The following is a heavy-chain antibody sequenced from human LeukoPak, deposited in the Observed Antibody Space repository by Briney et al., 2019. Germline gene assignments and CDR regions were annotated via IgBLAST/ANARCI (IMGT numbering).Heavy chain of an antibody. D-gene: IGHD2-2*02. Sequence: ASVKVSCKASGYTFTGYYMHWVRQAPGQGLEWMGWINPNSGGTNYAQKFQGRVTMTRDTSISTAYMELTSLRSGDTAVYYCARVGYCSYTSCYIGGYWGQGTLVTVSS. CDR3: ARVGYCSYTSCYIGGY. J-gene: IGHJ4*02. CDR1: GYTFTGYY. CDR2: INPNSGGT. V-gene: IGHV1-2*02.